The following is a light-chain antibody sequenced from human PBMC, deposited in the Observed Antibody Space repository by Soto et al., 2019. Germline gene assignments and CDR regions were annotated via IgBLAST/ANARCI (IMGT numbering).Light chain of an antibody. CDR2: AVS. Sequence: EILMTQSPATLSVSPGERATLSCRASQSISSNLAWYQQKPGQAPRLILYAVSTRASGIPARFRGSGSGTDFTLTISSLQSEDFAVYYCQEYNHWHPVTFGGGTKVDIK. V-gene: IGKV3-15*01. J-gene: IGKJ4*01. CDR3: QEYNHWHPVT. CDR1: QSISSN.